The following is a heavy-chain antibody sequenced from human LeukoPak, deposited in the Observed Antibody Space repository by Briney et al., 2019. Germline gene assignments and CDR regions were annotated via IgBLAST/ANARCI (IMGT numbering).Heavy chain of an antibody. CDR3: ARYSIFGRKYYFDY. V-gene: IGHV4-34*01. D-gene: IGHD3-3*01. CDR2: VNHNGGT. Sequence: DPSETLSLTCAVSGGSLTGYYWTWIRQPPGKGLEWIGEVNHNGGTNYSPSLKSRLTIFVDTSTKQFSLKLNSVTAADTAVYYCARYSIFGRKYYFDYWGQGTLVTVSS. J-gene: IGHJ4*02. CDR1: GGSLTGYY.